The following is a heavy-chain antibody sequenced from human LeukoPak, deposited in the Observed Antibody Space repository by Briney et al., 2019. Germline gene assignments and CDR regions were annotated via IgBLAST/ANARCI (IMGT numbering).Heavy chain of an antibody. CDR1: GGSISSYY. D-gene: IGHD3-10*01. Sequence: SETLSLTCTVSGGSISSYYWSWLRQPPGKGLEWLGYIYYSGSTNYNPSLKSRVTISVDTSKNQFSLKLSSVTAADTAVYYCARAPALLWFGELSYMDVWGKGTTVTVSS. V-gene: IGHV4-59*01. CDR2: IYYSGST. J-gene: IGHJ6*03. CDR3: ARAPALLWFGELSYMDV.